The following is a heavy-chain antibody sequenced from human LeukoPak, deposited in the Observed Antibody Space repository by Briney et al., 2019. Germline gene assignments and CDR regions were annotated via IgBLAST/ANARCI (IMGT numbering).Heavy chain of an antibody. V-gene: IGHV4-59*01. J-gene: IGHJ3*02. D-gene: IGHD1/OR15-1a*01. CDR3: ARAFYTNNVADAFDI. Sequence: SETLSLTCTVSGGSISSYYWSWVRQPPGKGLEWIGFVYYTGSTNYSPSLKSRVTISVDTSKNQFSLKLSSVTAADTAVYYCARAFYTNNVADAFDIWGQGTMVTVSS. CDR1: GGSISSYY. CDR2: VYYTGST.